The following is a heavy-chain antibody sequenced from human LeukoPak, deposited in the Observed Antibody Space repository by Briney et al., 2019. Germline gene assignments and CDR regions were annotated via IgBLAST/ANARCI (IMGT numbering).Heavy chain of an antibody. CDR1: GGSMSTYF. CDR2: ISYSGTT. Sequence: KPSETLSLTCTVSGGSMSTYFWSWIRQPPGKGPEWIGFISYSGTTNYNPSLKSRVTISVDTSKNQFSLKVNSMTAADTAVYYCARGGPGSRPFHSGGKEPLVPVSS. D-gene: IGHD3-16*01. J-gene: IGHJ4*02. CDR3: ARGGPGSRPFHS. V-gene: IGHV4-59*01.